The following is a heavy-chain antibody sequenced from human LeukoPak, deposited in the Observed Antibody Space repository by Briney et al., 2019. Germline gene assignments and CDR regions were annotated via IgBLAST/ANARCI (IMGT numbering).Heavy chain of an antibody. CDR2: ISSSGSSI. V-gene: IGHV3-11*01. D-gene: IGHD6-13*01. CDR1: GFTFSDFY. CDR3: ARDLSTSSEDWWDY. J-gene: IGHJ4*02. Sequence: PGGSLRLSCAASGFTFSDFYMSWIRQAPGKGLEWISYISSSGSSIYYADSVRGRFTISRDTAKNSLYLQMNTLRAKDTAVYYCARDLSTSSEDWWDYWGQGTLVTVSS.